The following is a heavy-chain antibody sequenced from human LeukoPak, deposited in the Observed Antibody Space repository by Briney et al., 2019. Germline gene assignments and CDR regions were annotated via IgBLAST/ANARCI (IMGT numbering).Heavy chain of an antibody. CDR2: IYYSGST. Sequence: SETLSLTCTVSGGSISSYYWSWIRQPPGKGLEWIGYIYYSGSTNYNPSLKSRVTISVDTSKNQFSLKLSSVTAADTAVYYCARNTYYYGSGSYFPDAFDIWGRGTMVTVSS. V-gene: IGHV4-59*01. CDR1: GGSISSYY. J-gene: IGHJ3*02. D-gene: IGHD3-10*01. CDR3: ARNTYYYGSGSYFPDAFDI.